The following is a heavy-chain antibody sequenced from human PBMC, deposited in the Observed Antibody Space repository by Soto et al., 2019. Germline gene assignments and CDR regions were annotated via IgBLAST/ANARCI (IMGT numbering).Heavy chain of an antibody. J-gene: IGHJ5*02. CDR3: ARARGITMVRGKSGWFDP. CDR1: GYTFTSYY. V-gene: IGHV1-46*01. D-gene: IGHD3-10*01. Sequence: QVQLVQSGAEVKKPGASVKVSCKASGYTFTSYYMHWVRQAPGQGLEWMGIINPSGGSTSYAQKFQGRVTMTRDTSTSTVYMELSSLRSEDTAVYYCARARGITMVRGKSGWFDPWGQGTLVTVSS. CDR2: INPSGGST.